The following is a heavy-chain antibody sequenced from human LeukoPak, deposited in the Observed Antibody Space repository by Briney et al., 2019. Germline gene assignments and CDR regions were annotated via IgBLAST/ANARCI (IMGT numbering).Heavy chain of an antibody. CDR3: AKDDGGSYYPYYYYMDV. CDR2: YSSGGKHP. D-gene: IGHD1-26*01. CDR1: GFDFNNYV. J-gene: IGHJ6*03. Sequence: GGSLRLSCAASGFDFNNYVIHWVRQAPGKGLEWVTIYSSGGKHPYSADSVKGRFTPSRDNSKNTIYLQMNSLRAEDTAVYYCAKDDGGSYYPYYYYMDVWGKGTTVTISS. V-gene: IGHV3-30*18.